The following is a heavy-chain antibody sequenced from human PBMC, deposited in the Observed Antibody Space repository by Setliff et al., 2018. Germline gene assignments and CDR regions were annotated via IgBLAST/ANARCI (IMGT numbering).Heavy chain of an antibody. Sequence: SETLSLTCTVSGGSISNYYWSWIRQPAGKGLEWIGRIYTSGSTNYNPSLKSRVTMSVDTSKNQFSLKLTSVTAADMAVYYCAREQWLDPPGYYYMDVWAKGTTVTVSS. CDR3: AREQWLDPPGYYYMDV. V-gene: IGHV4-4*07. CDR1: GGSISNYY. D-gene: IGHD6-19*01. CDR2: IYTSGST. J-gene: IGHJ6*03.